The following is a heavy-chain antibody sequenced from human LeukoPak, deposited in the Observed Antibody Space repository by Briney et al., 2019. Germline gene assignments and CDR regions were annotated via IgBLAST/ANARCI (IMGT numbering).Heavy chain of an antibody. V-gene: IGHV3-7*01. Sequence: GGSLRLSCAASGFSFTTYWMSWVRQAPGKGLEWVANIKEDGSEKYYVDSMKGRFTISRDNAKNSLSLQMNSLRAEDTAVYYCARLGTAEGTLEDYWGQGTLVTVS. CDR3: ARLGTAEGTLEDY. CDR1: GFSFTTYW. J-gene: IGHJ4*02. CDR2: IKEDGSEK. D-gene: IGHD6-13*01.